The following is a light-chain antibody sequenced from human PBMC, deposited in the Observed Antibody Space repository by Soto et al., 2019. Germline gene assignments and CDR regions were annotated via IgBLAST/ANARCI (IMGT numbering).Light chain of an antibody. CDR2: FAS. V-gene: IGKV1-5*03. Sequence: DIQMTQSPSTLSASVGDRVTITCRASQTIDSWLAWYQQRPGKAPNLLIYFASALQSGVPSRFSGSGSGTEFTLTISSLQPDDIATYYCQQYDTSPLTFGGGTKVDIK. CDR1: QTIDSW. CDR3: QQYDTSPLT. J-gene: IGKJ4*01.